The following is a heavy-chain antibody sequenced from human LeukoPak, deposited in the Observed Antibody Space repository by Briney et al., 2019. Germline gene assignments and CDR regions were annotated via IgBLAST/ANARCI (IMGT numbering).Heavy chain of an antibody. J-gene: IGHJ4*02. Sequence: GGSLRLSCAASGFTFSSYAMHWVRQAPGKGLEWVAVISYDGSNKYYADSVKGRFTISRDNSKNTLYLQMNSLRAEDTAVYYCARGGHIVVVTATYYFDYWGQGTLVTVSS. CDR1: GFTFSSYA. V-gene: IGHV3-30-3*01. D-gene: IGHD2-21*02. CDR2: ISYDGSNK. CDR3: ARGGHIVVVTATYYFDY.